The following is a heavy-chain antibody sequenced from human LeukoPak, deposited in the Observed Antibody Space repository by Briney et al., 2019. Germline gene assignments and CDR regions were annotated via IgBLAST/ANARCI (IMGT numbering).Heavy chain of an antibody. J-gene: IGHJ4*02. CDR3: AKYSDFYDSSGHLY. CDR2: IYYTGST. V-gene: IGHV4-39*01. CDR1: GASISSNSYY. Sequence: SETLSLTCAVSGASISSNSYYWGWIRQPPGKGLEWPGSIYYTGSTYYSPSLESRVTISVDTSKNQFSLKLSSVTAADTAVYFCAKYSDFYDSSGHLYWGQGTLVTVSS. D-gene: IGHD3-22*01.